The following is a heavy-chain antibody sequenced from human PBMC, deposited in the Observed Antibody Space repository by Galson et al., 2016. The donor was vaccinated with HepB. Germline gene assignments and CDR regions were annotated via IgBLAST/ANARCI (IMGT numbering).Heavy chain of an antibody. CDR2: IWYDGSEK. J-gene: IGHJ6*02. Sequence: SLRLSCAASGFTFRHQAMHWVRQSPGKGLEWVATIWYDGSEKHYADSVKGRFTISRENSENTVYLQMNSLRVDDTAVCFCARVLSYDVADVWGQGTTVIVSS. CDR1: GFTFRHQA. V-gene: IGHV3-33*01. D-gene: IGHD3-3*01. CDR3: ARVLSYDVADV.